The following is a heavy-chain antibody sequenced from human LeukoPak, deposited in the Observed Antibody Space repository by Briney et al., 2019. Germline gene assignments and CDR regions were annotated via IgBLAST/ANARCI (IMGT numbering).Heavy chain of an antibody. CDR2: MRFNGNNI. D-gene: IGHD3-3*01. CDR1: GFTFSTYG. CDR3: AKDSESGHNWAPFDH. J-gene: IGHJ5*02. Sequence: GGSLRLSCAASGFTFSTYGMHWVRQAPGKGLEWVAFMRFNGNNIYYRDSVRGRFTISRDNSKNTLYLQMNSLRPEDTAVYYCAKDSESGHNWAPFDHWGPGTLVTVSS. V-gene: IGHV3-30*02.